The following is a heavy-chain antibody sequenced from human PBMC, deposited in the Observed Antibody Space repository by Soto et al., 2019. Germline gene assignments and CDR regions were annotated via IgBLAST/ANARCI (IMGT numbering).Heavy chain of an antibody. CDR1: GYSFTSYW. CDR3: ARQGAGPRPGMDV. J-gene: IGHJ6*02. D-gene: IGHD6-19*01. V-gene: IGHV5-10-1*01. CDR2: IDPSDSYT. Sequence: RGESLKISCKGSGYSFTSYWITWVRQMPGKGLEWMGRIDPSDSYTDYSPSFKGHVTISADKSISAAYLQWSSLKASDSAMYYCARQGAGPRPGMDVWGQGTTVTVSS.